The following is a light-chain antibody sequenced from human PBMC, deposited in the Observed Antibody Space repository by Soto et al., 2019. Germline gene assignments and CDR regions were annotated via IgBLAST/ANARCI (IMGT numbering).Light chain of an antibody. Sequence: DIQMTQSPSTLSASVGDRVTITCRASQSISSWSAWYQQKPGKAPKLLSYAASSLQSGVPSRFSGSGSGTDFTLTISSLQPEDSATYYCPQSYSTPLTFGGGTKVDIK. V-gene: IGKV1-39*01. J-gene: IGKJ4*01. CDR1: QSISSW. CDR2: AAS. CDR3: PQSYSTPLT.